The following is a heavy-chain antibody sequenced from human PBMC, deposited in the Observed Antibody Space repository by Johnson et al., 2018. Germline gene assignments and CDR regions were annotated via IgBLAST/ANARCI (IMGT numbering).Heavy chain of an antibody. Sequence: VQLLESGGGVVQTGRSLRLSCAASGLTEHGITFSSSGMHWVRQAPGRGLEWVALIWSDGSNKYYSDAVEGRFTISRENSKNRLSLQMNSLRLEDTAGYYCVRDKGVTSLDYWGPGTLVTVSS. J-gene: IGHJ4*02. CDR2: IWSDGSNK. D-gene: IGHD4-23*01. CDR1: GLTEHGITFSSSG. V-gene: IGHV3-33*01. CDR3: VRDKGVTSLDY.